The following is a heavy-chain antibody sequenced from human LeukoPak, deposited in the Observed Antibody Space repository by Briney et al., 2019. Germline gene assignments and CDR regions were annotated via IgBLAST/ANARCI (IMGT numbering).Heavy chain of an antibody. J-gene: IGHJ4*02. CDR1: GFTFDDYG. D-gene: IGHD3-22*01. Sequence: GGSLRLSCAASGFTFDDYGMSWVRQAPGKGLEWVSRISNDGSSTSYADSVKGRFTISRDNAKNTLYLQMSSLRAEDTAVYYCARVPYDSDEDFWGQGTLVTVSS. V-gene: IGHV3-74*01. CDR2: ISNDGSST. CDR3: ARVPYDSDEDF.